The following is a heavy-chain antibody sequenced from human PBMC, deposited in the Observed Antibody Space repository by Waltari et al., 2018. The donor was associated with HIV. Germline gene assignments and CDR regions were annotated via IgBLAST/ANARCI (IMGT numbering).Heavy chain of an antibody. CDR1: GYNFSTYG. CDR3: ARDYCSSRSCYRPNWFDP. CDR2: ISGYNGNT. J-gene: IGHJ5*02. V-gene: IGHV1-18*01. D-gene: IGHD2-15*01. Sequence: QVQLVQSGAEVKKPGASVKVSCKASGYNFSTYGISWVRLAPGQGLEWMGWISGYNGNTNYEHNFQGRVTMTIDTSTSTAYMELRSLRSDDTAVYYCARDYCSSRSCYRPNWFDPWGQGTLVTVSS.